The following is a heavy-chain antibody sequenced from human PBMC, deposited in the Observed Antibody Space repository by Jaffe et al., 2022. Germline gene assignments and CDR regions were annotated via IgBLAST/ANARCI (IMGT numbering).Heavy chain of an antibody. Sequence: QVQLLQSGGGVVQPGNSLSLSCGTSGFNFINFAMSWVRQAPGKGLEWVALIEHDGVNKYYADSVKGRFVISRDNSNNTLYLRMDSLTAEDTAVYYCAKDVRDKYSSSPEDPWGQGTRVTVSS. J-gene: IGHJ5*02. CDR1: GFNFINFA. V-gene: IGHV3-30*09. CDR2: IEHDGVNK. D-gene: IGHD6-6*01. CDR3: AKDVRDKYSSSPEDP.